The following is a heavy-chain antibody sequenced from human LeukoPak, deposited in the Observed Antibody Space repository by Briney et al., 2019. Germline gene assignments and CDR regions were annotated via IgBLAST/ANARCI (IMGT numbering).Heavy chain of an antibody. J-gene: IGHJ4*02. CDR3: ALSPLRAAGTRSGLFRG. Sequence: SETLSLTCVVSGYSICSGYYWGWIRQPPGKGLEWIGSISPSGSTFYNPSLKSRVTISVDTSKNQFSLKLRSVTAADTAVYYCALSPLRAAGTRSGLFRGCGEGTLVTVSS. CDR1: GYSICSGYY. V-gene: IGHV4-38-2*01. D-gene: IGHD6-13*01. CDR2: ISPSGST.